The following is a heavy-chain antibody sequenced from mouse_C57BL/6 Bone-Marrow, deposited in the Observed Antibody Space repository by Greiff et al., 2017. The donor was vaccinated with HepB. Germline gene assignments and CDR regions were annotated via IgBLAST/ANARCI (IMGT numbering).Heavy chain of an antibody. CDR3: ARKRIYYGSAWFAY. J-gene: IGHJ3*01. V-gene: IGHV1-69*01. CDR1: GYTFTSYW. D-gene: IGHD1-1*01. CDR2: IDPSDSYT. Sequence: QVQLQQPGAELVMPGASVKLSCKASGYTFTSYWMHWVKQRPGQGLEWIGEIDPSDSYTNYNQKFKGKSTLTVDKSSSTAYMQLSSLTSEDSAVYYCARKRIYYGSAWFAYWGQGTLVTVSA.